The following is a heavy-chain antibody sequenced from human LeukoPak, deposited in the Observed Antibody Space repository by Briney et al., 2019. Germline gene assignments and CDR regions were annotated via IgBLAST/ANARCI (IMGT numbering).Heavy chain of an antibody. J-gene: IGHJ3*02. Sequence: ASVTVSCKASGYTFTGYYMHWVRQAPGQGLEWMGWINPNSGGTSYAQKFQGRVTMTRDTSTSTVYMELSSLRSEDTAVYYCARETDYGGNSGLLIWGQGTMVTVSS. CDR3: ARETDYGGNSGLLI. V-gene: IGHV1-2*02. D-gene: IGHD4-23*01. CDR2: INPNSGGT. CDR1: GYTFTGYY.